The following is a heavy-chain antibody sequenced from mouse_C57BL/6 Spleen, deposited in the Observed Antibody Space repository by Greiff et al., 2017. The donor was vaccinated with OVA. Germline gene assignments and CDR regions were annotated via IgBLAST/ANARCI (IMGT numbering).Heavy chain of an antibody. CDR3: ARKVHYYDAMDY. CDR1: GYTFTSYW. Sequence: QVQLQQPGAELVKPGASVKLSCKASGYTFTSYWMQWVKQRPGQGLEWIGKIDPSDSYTNYNQQFKGKATLTVDTSSSTAYMQLSSLTSEDSAVYCGARKVHYYDAMDYWGQGTPVTVSA. CDR2: IDPSDSYT. D-gene: IGHD1-2*01. J-gene: IGHJ4*01. V-gene: IGHV1-50*01.